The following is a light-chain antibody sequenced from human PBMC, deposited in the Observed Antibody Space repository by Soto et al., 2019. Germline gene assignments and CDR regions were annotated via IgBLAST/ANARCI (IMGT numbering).Light chain of an antibody. CDR2: EVS. CDR3: RSYTSSSTYV. CDR1: SSDVGSYNR. Sequence: QSALTQPPSVSGSPGQSVTISCTGTSSDVGSYNRVSWYQQPPGTAPKLMIYEVSNRPSGVPDRFSGSKSGNTASLTISGLQAEDEADHYCRSYTSSSTYVFGTGTKVTVL. V-gene: IGLV2-18*02. J-gene: IGLJ1*01.